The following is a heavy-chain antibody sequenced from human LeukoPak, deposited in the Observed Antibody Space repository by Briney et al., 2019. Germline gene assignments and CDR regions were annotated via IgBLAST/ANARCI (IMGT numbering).Heavy chain of an antibody. J-gene: IGHJ5*02. CDR3: AKVYCSSTSCEGNWFDP. V-gene: IGHV3-30*02. CDR2: IRYDGGNK. D-gene: IGHD2-2*01. CDR1: GFTFRSYG. Sequence: PGGSLRLSCAASGFTFRSYGMHWVRQAPGKGLEWVAFIRYDGGNKYYADSVKGRFTISRDNSKNTLYLQMNSLIAEDTAVYYCAKVYCSSTSCEGNWFDPWGQGTLVTVSS.